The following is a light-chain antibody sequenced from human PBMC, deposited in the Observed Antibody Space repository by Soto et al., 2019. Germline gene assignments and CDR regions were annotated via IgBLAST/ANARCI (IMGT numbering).Light chain of an antibody. J-gene: IGLJ3*02. CDR2: DVS. CDR3: CTYAGSYLWV. CDR1: SSDIGSYNY. V-gene: IGLV2-11*01. Sequence: QSALTQPRSVSGSPGQSVTISCTGNSSDIGSYNYVSWYQQHPGKAPKLMIYDVSKRPSGVPDRFSGSKSGNTASLTISGRQTEDEADYYCCTYAGSYLWVFGGGTKLTVL.